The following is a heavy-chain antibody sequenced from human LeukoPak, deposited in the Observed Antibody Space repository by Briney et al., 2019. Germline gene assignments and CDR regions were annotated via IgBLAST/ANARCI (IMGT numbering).Heavy chain of an antibody. V-gene: IGHV4-34*01. CDR2: INHSGST. Sequence: SETLSLTCAVYGGSFSGYYWSWIRQPPGKGLEWIGEINHSGSTNYIPSLKRRVTISVDTSKNQFSLKLSSVTAADTAVYYCARSRYYDSSGLSPVDYWGQGTLVTVSS. J-gene: IGHJ4*02. CDR3: ARSRYYDSSGLSPVDY. CDR1: GGSFSGYY. D-gene: IGHD3-22*01.